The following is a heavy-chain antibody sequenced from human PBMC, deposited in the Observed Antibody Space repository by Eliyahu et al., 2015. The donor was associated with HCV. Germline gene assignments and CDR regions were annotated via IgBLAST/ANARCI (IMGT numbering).Heavy chain of an antibody. D-gene: IGHD6-19*01. J-gene: IGHJ5*02. CDR2: IHYSGST. CDR1: GGSITTYY. V-gene: IGHV4-59*01. CDR3: ASGGGGIAVAGTGGWFDP. Sequence: QVQLQESGPGLVKPSETLSLTCTVXGGSITTYYWXWIRXPPGKXXEWIGYIHYSGSTHYKPPLKSRVTISLDTSKNQFSLNLTSVXAADTAVYYCASGGGGIAVAGTGGWFDPWGQGTLVTVSS.